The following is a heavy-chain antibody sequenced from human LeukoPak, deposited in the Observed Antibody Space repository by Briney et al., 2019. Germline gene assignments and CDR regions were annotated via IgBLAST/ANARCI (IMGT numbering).Heavy chain of an antibody. J-gene: IGHJ4*02. Sequence: PGGSLRLSCAASGFTFSDYYMSWIRQAPGKGLEWVSYISSSGGTKYYADSVKGRFTISRDNAKNSYLQLNSLRAEDTAVYYCARAGQLWPSAPDYWGQGTLVTVSS. CDR3: ARAGQLWPSAPDY. V-gene: IGHV3-11*01. CDR2: ISSSGGTK. CDR1: GFTFSDYY. D-gene: IGHD5-18*01.